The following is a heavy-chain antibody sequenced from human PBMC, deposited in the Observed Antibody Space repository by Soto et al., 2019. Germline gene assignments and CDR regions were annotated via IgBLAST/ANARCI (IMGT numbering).Heavy chain of an antibody. CDR2: ITGSGSNV. Sequence: GGSLRLSCAASGFTFSSYSMNWVRQVPGKGLEWVSSITGSGSNVHYADSVKGRFTISRDNAENSLYLQMDSLRVEDTAVYYCAKDPNFDFWSGYSGSGWFDPWGQGTLVTVSS. CDR3: AKDPNFDFWSGYSGSGWFDP. V-gene: IGHV3-21*01. D-gene: IGHD3-3*01. CDR1: GFTFSSYS. J-gene: IGHJ5*02.